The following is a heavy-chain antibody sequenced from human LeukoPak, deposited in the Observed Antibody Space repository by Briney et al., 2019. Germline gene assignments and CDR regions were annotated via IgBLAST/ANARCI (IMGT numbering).Heavy chain of an antibody. D-gene: IGHD2-21*02. CDR2: ISYSGST. Sequence: SETLSLTCTVSGGSISTYYWSWIRQPPGKGLEWIGYISYSGSTNYNPSLKSRVTISLDTSKNQFALKLSSVTAADTAVYYCARGAMTNIRSWFDPWGQGTLVTVSS. J-gene: IGHJ5*02. CDR1: GGSISTYY. V-gene: IGHV4-59*08. CDR3: ARGAMTNIRSWFDP.